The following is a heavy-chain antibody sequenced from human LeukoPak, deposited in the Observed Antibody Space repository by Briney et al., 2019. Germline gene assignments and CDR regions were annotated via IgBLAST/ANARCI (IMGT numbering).Heavy chain of an antibody. V-gene: IGHV1-69*13. J-gene: IGHJ4*02. CDR2: IIPIFGAA. Sequence: ASVKVSCKASGGTFSSYAISWVRQAPGQGLEWMGGIIPIFGAANYAQKFQGRVTITADESTSTAYMELSSLRSEDTAVYYCAKDRNFAGGPFDYWGQGTLVTVSS. D-gene: IGHD2/OR15-2a*01. CDR1: GGTFSSYA. CDR3: AKDRNFAGGPFDY.